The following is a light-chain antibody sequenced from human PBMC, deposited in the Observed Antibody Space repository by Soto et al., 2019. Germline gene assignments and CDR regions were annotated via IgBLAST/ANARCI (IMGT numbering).Light chain of an antibody. V-gene: IGKV1-9*01. J-gene: IGKJ4*01. CDR3: QQGKTYPRT. CDR2: EES. CDR1: QAVPNN. Sequence: DIQVTQSPSSLSASVGDRVTITCRPSQAVPNNMASYPQKPGKPPTLLIYEESSLDSWVPSRISGRKSGRRFPLTIDSLQPEDLATYYCQQGKTYPRTFGGGTKV.